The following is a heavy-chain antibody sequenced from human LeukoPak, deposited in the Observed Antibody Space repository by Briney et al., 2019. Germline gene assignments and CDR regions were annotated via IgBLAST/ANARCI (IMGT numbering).Heavy chain of an antibody. J-gene: IGHJ4*02. Sequence: SETLSLTCTVSGGSITGYYWNWIRQPAGKGLEWIGRMGPKGTTSYNPSLKSRVTMSVDTSKNQFSLKLKSVTAADTAMYYCARGYCSGANCYTAPDYWGQGTLVTVSS. V-gene: IGHV4-4*07. CDR1: GGSITGYY. CDR2: MGPKGTT. CDR3: ARGYCSGANCYTAPDY. D-gene: IGHD2-15*01.